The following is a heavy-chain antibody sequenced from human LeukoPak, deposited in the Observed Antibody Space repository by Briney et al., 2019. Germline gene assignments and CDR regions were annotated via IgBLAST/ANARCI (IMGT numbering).Heavy chain of an antibody. V-gene: IGHV4-39*07. CDR3: ARASGWQLLVDY. CDR2: MYDSVST. J-gene: IGHJ4*02. CDR1: GGSISSTGYY. D-gene: IGHD2-15*01. Sequence: SETLSLTCTVSGGSISSTGYYWGWIRQPPGKGLEWIGNMYDSVSTYYNPSLKSRVTISVDTSKNQLSLKLSSVTAADTAVYYCARASGWQLLVDYWGQGSLVTVSS.